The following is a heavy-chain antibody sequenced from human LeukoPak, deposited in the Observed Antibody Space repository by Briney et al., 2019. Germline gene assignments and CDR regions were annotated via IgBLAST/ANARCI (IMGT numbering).Heavy chain of an antibody. CDR3: ARDFYQRGD. D-gene: IGHD2/OR15-2a*01. Sequence: GGSLRLSCTVSGFTVSSNSMSWVRQAPGKGLEWVSFIYSDNTHYSDSVKGRFTISRDNAKNTLYLQVSSLRADDTAIYYCARDFYQRGDWGQGTLVTVSS. CDR1: GFTVSSNS. V-gene: IGHV3-53*01. CDR2: IYSDNT. J-gene: IGHJ4*02.